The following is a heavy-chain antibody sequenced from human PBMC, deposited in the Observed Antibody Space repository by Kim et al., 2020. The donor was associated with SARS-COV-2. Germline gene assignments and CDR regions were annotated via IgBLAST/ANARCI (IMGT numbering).Heavy chain of an antibody. CDR1: GFTFSGYA. Sequence: GSPRLSCAASGFTFSGYAMSWARQAPGKGLEWVSTISDSGVRTHYADSVKGRFTISRDNSKSTLFLQMNSLRAEDTAVYYCEASDYWGQGSLVTVSS. CDR2: ISDSGVRT. CDR3: EASDY. V-gene: IGHV3-23*01. J-gene: IGHJ4*02.